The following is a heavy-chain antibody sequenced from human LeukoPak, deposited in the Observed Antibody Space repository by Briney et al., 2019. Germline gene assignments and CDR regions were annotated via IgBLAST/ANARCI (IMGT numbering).Heavy chain of an antibody. V-gene: IGHV4-61*02. Sequence: SETLSLTCTVSGGSISSGSYYWSWIRQPAGKGLEWIGRIYTSGSTNYNPSLKSRVTISVDTSKNQFSLKLSSVTAADTAVYYCARDGVWFGELLRFDPWGQGTLVTVSS. CDR1: GGSISSGSYY. D-gene: IGHD3-10*01. CDR2: IYTSGST. J-gene: IGHJ5*02. CDR3: ARDGVWFGELLRFDP.